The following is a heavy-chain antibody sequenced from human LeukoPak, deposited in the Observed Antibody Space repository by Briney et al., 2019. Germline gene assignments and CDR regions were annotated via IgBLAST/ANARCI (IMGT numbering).Heavy chain of an antibody. Sequence: SETLSLTCTVSGGSISSSSYYWGWIRQPPGKGLEWIGRIYYSGSTYYNPSLKSRVTISVDTSKNQFSLKLSSVTAADTAVYYCARWEQLYDSSGFSRGFDPWGQGTLVTVSS. V-gene: IGHV4-39*07. CDR1: GGSISSSSYY. D-gene: IGHD3-22*01. CDR2: IYYSGST. CDR3: ARWEQLYDSSGFSRGFDP. J-gene: IGHJ5*02.